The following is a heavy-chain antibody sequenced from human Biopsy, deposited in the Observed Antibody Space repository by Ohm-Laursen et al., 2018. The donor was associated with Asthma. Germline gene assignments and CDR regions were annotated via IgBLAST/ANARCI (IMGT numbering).Heavy chain of an antibody. CDR3: ASDFPKDYVRYNFQF. J-gene: IGHJ4*02. CDR2: HDHEEGGT. V-gene: IGHV1-24*01. D-gene: IGHD4-17*01. Sequence: GASVKVSCKISGYSLTDLSIHWVRQAPGQGPEWMGGHDHEEGGTVNARRFQGRVTMTEDTSTDTAYMELSSLSSDDTAVYYCASDFPKDYVRYNFQFWGQGTLVTVSS. CDR1: GYSLTDLS.